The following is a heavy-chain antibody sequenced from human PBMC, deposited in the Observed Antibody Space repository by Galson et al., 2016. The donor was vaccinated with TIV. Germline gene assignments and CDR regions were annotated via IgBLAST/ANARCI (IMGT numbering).Heavy chain of an antibody. D-gene: IGHD1-14*01. Sequence: SLRLSCAASGFTFSRYYMHWVRQAPGKGLVWVSRISSDGSSTLYADSVEGRFTISRDNAKNTLYLQMSSLRAEDTALYYCTRDEPSYNYVLDVWGQGTTVTVSS. V-gene: IGHV3-74*01. CDR3: TRDEPSYNYVLDV. CDR1: GFTFSRYY. CDR2: ISSDGSST. J-gene: IGHJ6*02.